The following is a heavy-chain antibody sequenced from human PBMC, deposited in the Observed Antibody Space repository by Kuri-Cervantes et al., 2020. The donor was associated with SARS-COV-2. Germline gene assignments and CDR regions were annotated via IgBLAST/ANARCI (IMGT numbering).Heavy chain of an antibody. J-gene: IGHJ4*02. V-gene: IGHV3-48*04. D-gene: IGHD2-2*01. CDR2: ISSSSSTI. CDR3: ARDEADIVVVPAAHFDY. CDR1: GFTFSSYS. Sequence: ETLSLTCAASGFTFSSYSMNWVRQAPGKGLEWVSYISSSSSTIYYADSVKGRFTISRDNAKNSLYLQMNSLRAEDTAVYYCARDEADIVVVPAAHFDYWGQGTLVTCYS.